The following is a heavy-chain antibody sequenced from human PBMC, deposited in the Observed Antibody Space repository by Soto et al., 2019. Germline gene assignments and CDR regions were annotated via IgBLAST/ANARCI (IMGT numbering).Heavy chain of an antibody. J-gene: IGHJ4*02. D-gene: IGHD1-26*01. V-gene: IGHV1-8*01. Sequence: QVQLVQSGAEVKKSGASVKVSCKASGYTFTSSDINWVRQATGQGLEWMGWMNPNTGNLGYTQRFQGRVSMNRNISITTAYMELSGLKSDDTAVYYCARGRIVGAAFDYWGQGTLVTVSS. CDR1: GYTFTSSD. CDR3: ARGRIVGAAFDY. CDR2: MNPNTGNL.